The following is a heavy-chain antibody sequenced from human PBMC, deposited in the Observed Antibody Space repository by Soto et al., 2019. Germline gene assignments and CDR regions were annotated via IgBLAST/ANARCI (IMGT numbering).Heavy chain of an antibody. D-gene: IGHD6-6*01. J-gene: IGHJ4*02. Sequence: EVQLLESGGDLVQPGGSLRLSCAASGFTFSSYAMSWVRQAPGKGLEWVSAISGSGGSTYYADSVKGRFTISRDNSKNTLYLQMNSLRAEDTAVYYCAKDKVEYSSYLDYWGQGTLVTVSS. CDR3: AKDKVEYSSYLDY. V-gene: IGHV3-23*01. CDR2: ISGSGGST. CDR1: GFTFSSYA.